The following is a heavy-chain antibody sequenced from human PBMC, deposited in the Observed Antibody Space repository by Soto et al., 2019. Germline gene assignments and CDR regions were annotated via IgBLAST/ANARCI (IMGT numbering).Heavy chain of an antibody. J-gene: IGHJ4*02. V-gene: IGHV4-34*01. Sequence: SETLSLTCAVYGGSFSGYYWSWIRQPPGKGLEWIGEINHSGSTNYNPSLKSRVTISVDTSKNQFSLKLSSVTAAGTAVYYCARFYYDTVGAFDYWGQGTLVTVSS. CDR1: GGSFSGYY. CDR3: ARFYYDTVGAFDY. D-gene: IGHD3-22*01. CDR2: INHSGST.